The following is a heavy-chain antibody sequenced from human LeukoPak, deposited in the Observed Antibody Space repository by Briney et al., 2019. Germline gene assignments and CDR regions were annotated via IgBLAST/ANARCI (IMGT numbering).Heavy chain of an antibody. D-gene: IGHD6-19*01. Sequence: GESLKISCKGSGYSFSSYWISWARQRPGKGLEWMGRIDPTDSYTDYSPSFQGHVTISVDRSISTAYLQWSSLKASDTAMYFCASSRAGTLKVHNWFDPWGQGSLVTVSS. CDR3: ASSRAGTLKVHNWFDP. CDR1: GYSFSSYW. V-gene: IGHV5-10-1*01. CDR2: IDPTDSYT. J-gene: IGHJ5*02.